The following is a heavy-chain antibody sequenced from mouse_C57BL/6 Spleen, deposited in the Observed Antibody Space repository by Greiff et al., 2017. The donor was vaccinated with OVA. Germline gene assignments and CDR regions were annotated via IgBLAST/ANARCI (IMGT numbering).Heavy chain of an antibody. Sequence: VQLQQPGAELVRPGSSVKLSCKASGYTFTSYWMHWVKQRPIQGLEWIGNIDPSDSETHYNQKFKDKATLTVDKSSSTAYMQLSSLTSEDSAVYYCARSTMVTTGNWFAYWGQGTLVTVSA. CDR3: ARSTMVTTGNWFAY. D-gene: IGHD2-2*01. J-gene: IGHJ3*01. CDR2: IDPSDSET. V-gene: IGHV1-52*01. CDR1: GYTFTSYW.